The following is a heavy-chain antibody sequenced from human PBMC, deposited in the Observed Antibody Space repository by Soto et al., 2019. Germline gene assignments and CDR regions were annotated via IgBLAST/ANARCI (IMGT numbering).Heavy chain of an antibody. CDR2: ISYNGNDK. V-gene: IGHV3-30*18. CDR1: GFTFSSYG. J-gene: IGHJ4*02. CDR3: AKDGDAAAAGYYFDY. D-gene: IGHD6-13*01. Sequence: PGGSLRLSCAASGFTFSSYGMHWVRQAPGKGLEWVAVISYNGNDKYHADSVKGRFTVSRDNSKNTLYLQMNSLRPEDTAVHHCAKDGDAAAAGYYFDYWGQGTLVTVSS.